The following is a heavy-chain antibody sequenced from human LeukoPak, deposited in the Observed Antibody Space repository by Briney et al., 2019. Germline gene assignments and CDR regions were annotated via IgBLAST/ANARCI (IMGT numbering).Heavy chain of an antibody. V-gene: IGHV1-18*01. CDR2: IATYNGKT. Sequence: ASVKVSCKASGYTFDIYGIAWVRQAPGQGLEWMGWIATYNGKTDYAQNLQGRVTMTTDLSTGTAYMELRSLRSDDTAVYYCARVYNSYYYYMDVWGKGTPVTVPS. CDR3: ARVYNSYYYYMDV. J-gene: IGHJ6*03. D-gene: IGHD1-14*01. CDR1: GYTFDIYG.